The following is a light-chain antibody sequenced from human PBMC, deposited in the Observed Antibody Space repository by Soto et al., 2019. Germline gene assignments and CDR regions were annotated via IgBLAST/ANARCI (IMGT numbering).Light chain of an antibody. CDR1: RSVSRY. Sequence: EVGLEWTPGTPPFPPGERATLSCRASRSVSRYLAWYQQKPGQPPRLLIYDTSNMATDIPARFSGSGSGTDFTLTISSLEPEDFAIYYCQQRSSLPRTFGQGTKVDIK. J-gene: IGKJ1*01. CDR3: QQRSSLPRT. CDR2: DTS. V-gene: IGKV3-11*01.